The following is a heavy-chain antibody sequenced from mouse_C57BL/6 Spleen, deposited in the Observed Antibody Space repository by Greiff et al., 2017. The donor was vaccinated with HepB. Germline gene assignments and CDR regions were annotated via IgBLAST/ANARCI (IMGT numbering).Heavy chain of an antibody. CDR1: GYAFSSSW. Sequence: VKLMESGPELVKPGASVKISCKASGYAFSSSWMNWVKQRPGKGLEWIGRIYPGDGDTNYNGKFKGKATLTADKSSSTAYMQLSSLTSEDSAVYFCARRALYDYYAMDYWGQGTSVTVSS. V-gene: IGHV1-82*01. D-gene: IGHD1-1*01. CDR3: ARRALYDYYAMDY. J-gene: IGHJ4*01. CDR2: IYPGDGDT.